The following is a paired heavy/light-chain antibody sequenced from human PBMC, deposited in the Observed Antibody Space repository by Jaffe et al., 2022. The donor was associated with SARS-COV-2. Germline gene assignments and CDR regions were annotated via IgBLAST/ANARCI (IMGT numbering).Light chain of an antibody. Sequence: DIQMTQSPSSLSASVGDRVTITCRASQSISSYLNWYQQKPGKAPKLLIYAASSLQSGVPSRFSGSGSGTDFTLTISSLQPEDFATYYCQQSYSSPYTFGQGTKLEIK. V-gene: IGKV1-39*01. J-gene: IGKJ2*01. CDR1: QSISSY. CDR3: QQSYSSPYT. CDR2: AAS.
Heavy chain of an antibody. CDR3: ARQGLGRSDYYHYYSGMDV. Sequence: QVQLQESGPGLVKPSETLSLTCTVSGDSISSYYWSWIRQPPGKGLEWIGYISYSGSTNYNPSLKSRVTISVDTSKNQFSLKLSSVTAADTAVYYCARQGLGRSDYYHYYSGMDVWGQGTTVTVSS. J-gene: IGHJ6*02. D-gene: IGHD3-16*01. CDR1: GDSISSYY. CDR2: ISYSGST. V-gene: IGHV4-59*08.